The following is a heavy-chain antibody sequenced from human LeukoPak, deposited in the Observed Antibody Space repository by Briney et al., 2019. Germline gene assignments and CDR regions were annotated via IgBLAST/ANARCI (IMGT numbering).Heavy chain of an antibody. CDR3: AREENYYDSRFDY. Sequence: PSETLSLTCTVSGGSVSSGSYYWSWIRQPAGKGLEWIGRIYTSGSTNYNPSLKSRVTISVDTSTNQFSLKLSSVTAADTAVYYCAREENYYDSRFDYWGQGTLVTVSS. V-gene: IGHV4-61*02. D-gene: IGHD3-22*01. J-gene: IGHJ4*02. CDR1: GGSVSSGSYY. CDR2: IYTSGST.